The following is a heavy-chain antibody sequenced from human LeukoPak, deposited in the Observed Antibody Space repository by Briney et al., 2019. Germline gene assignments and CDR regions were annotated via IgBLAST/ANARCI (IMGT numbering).Heavy chain of an antibody. CDR2: INHSGST. J-gene: IGHJ6*03. CDR1: GGSFSGYY. CDR3: ARGQYSSSSTAYYYYYMDV. V-gene: IGHV4-34*01. D-gene: IGHD6-6*01. Sequence: SETLSLTCAVYGGSFSGYYWSWIRQPPGKGLEWIGEINHSGSTNYNPSLKSRVTISVDTSKNQFSLKLSSVTAADTAVYYCARGQYSSSSTAYYYYYMDVWGKGTTVTVPS.